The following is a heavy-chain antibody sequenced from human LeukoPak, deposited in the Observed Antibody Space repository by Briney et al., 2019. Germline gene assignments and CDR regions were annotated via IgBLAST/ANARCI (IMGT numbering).Heavy chain of an antibody. D-gene: IGHD3-22*01. CDR2: IYYSGST. CDR1: GGSISSSSYY. V-gene: IGHV4-39*07. Sequence: SETLSLTCTVSGGSISSSSYYWGWIRQPPGKGLEWIGSIYYSGSTYYNPSLKSRVTISVDTSKNQFSPKLSSVTAADTALHLXXXXXXXTMIVVVAYFDYWGQGTLVTVSS. J-gene: IGHJ4*02. CDR3: XXXXXXTMIVVVAYFDY.